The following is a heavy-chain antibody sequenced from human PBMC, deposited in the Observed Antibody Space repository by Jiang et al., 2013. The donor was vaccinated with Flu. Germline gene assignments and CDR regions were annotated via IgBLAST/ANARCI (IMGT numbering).Heavy chain of an antibody. CDR3: AEGGSVGIVMVTFST. CDR1: GGTFSSYA. Sequence: SGAEVKRPGSSVKVSCKASGGTFSSYAVSWVRQAPGQGLEWMGGIIPIFGTSNYAQKFQGRVTISADESADESTSTAYMELTSLRSDDTAVYYCAEGGSVGIVMVTFSTWGQGTLVTVSS. J-gene: IGHJ4*02. V-gene: IGHV1-69*13. CDR2: IIPIFGTS. D-gene: IGHD5-18*01.